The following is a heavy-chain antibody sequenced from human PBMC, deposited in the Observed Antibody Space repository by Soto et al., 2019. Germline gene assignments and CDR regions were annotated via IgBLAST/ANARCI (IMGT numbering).Heavy chain of an antibody. D-gene: IGHD6-19*01. J-gene: IGHJ4*02. CDR1: GFTFSDYT. Sequence: GSLRLSCAASGFTFSDYTMNWVRQAPGKGLEWVSSISSTSSFIYYADSVKGRFTISRDNAKNSLYLQMNSLRAEDTAVYYCAGPYSSGDRLLGYWGQGTLVTVSS. V-gene: IGHV3-21*06. CDR2: ISSTSSFI. CDR3: AGPYSSGDRLLGY.